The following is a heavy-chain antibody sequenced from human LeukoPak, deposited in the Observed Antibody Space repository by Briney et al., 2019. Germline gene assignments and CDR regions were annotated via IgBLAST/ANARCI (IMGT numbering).Heavy chain of an antibody. D-gene: IGHD6-19*01. CDR2: ISGSGGST. J-gene: IGHJ1*01. CDR3: AKDQQWLVRGYFQH. V-gene: IGHV3-23*01. CDR1: GFTFSSYA. Sequence: PGGSLRLSCAASGFTFSSYAMGWVRQAPGKGLEWVPGISGSGGSTYYADSVKDRFTISRDNSKNTLYLQMNSLRAEDTAVYYCAKDQQWLVRGYFQHWGQGTLVTVSS.